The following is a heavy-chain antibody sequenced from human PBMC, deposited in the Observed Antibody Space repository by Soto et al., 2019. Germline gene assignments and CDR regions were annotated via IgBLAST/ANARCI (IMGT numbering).Heavy chain of an antibody. CDR2: ISGSGGST. V-gene: IGHV3-23*01. CDR3: AKDRSMYSSSWYDCYDY. D-gene: IGHD6-13*01. J-gene: IGHJ4*02. CDR1: GFTFSSYA. Sequence: GGSLRLPCAASGFTFSSYAMSWVRQAPGKGLEWVSAISGSGGSTYYADSVKGRFTISRDNSKNTLYLQMNSLRAEDTAVYYCAKDRSMYSSSWYDCYDYWGQGTLVTVSS.